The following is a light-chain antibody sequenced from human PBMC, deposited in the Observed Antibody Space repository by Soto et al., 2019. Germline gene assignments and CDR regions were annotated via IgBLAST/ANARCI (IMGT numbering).Light chain of an antibody. CDR2: DAS. Sequence: DIQMTQSPSTLSAYVGDRVTITCRASQSITNWVAWYQQKPGKAPKLLIYDASNLESGAPSRFSGGGSGTDFTLTVSSLQPDDFATYYCQQYNNYPPTFGQGTKVDIK. CDR1: QSITNW. CDR3: QQYNNYPPT. V-gene: IGKV1-5*01. J-gene: IGKJ1*01.